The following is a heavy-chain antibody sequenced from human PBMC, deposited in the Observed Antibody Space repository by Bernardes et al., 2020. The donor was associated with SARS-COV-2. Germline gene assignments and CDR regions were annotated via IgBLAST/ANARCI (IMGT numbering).Heavy chain of an antibody. Sequence: WGSLRLSCAASGFSFSSYAMSWVRQAPGKGLEWVSAISGSGGSTYYADSVKGRFTISRDNSKNTLYLQMNSLRAEDTAVYYCATSRAYGDPKGGVYDYWGQGTLVTVSS. CDR2: ISGSGGST. J-gene: IGHJ4*02. CDR1: GFSFSSYA. V-gene: IGHV3-23*01. CDR3: ATSRAYGDPKGGVYDY. D-gene: IGHD4-17*01.